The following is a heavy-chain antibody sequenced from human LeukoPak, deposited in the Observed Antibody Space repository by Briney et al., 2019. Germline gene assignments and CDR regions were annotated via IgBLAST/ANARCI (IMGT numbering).Heavy chain of an antibody. D-gene: IGHD4-17*01. Sequence: PSETLSLTCAVYGGSFSGYYWSWIRQPPGKGLEWIGEINHGGSTNYNPSLKSRVTISVDTSKNQFSLKLSSVTAADTAVYYCARYGAVTTNFDYWGQGTLISVSA. CDR2: INHGGST. V-gene: IGHV4-34*01. CDR1: GGSFSGYY. CDR3: ARYGAVTTNFDY. J-gene: IGHJ4*02.